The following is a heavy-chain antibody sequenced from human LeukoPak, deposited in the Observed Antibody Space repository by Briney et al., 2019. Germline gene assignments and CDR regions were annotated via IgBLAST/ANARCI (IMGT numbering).Heavy chain of an antibody. J-gene: IGHJ4*02. D-gene: IGHD1-7*01. CDR1: GYTFTRYG. Sequence: ASVRVSCKASGYTFTRYGISWMRQAPGQGLQWLGWISASNGNTNYAQKFRDRVTMGTDTSTGTAYLDVRSLTSDDTAVYYCARDHSNWNYAPDFWGQGTLVIVSS. CDR2: ISASNGNT. V-gene: IGHV1-18*01. CDR3: ARDHSNWNYAPDF.